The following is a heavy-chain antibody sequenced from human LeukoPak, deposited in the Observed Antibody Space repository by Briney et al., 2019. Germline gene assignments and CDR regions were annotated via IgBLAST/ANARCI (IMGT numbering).Heavy chain of an antibody. D-gene: IGHD2/OR15-2a*01. V-gene: IGHV3-74*01. Sequence: GGSLRLSCAASGNYWMHWVRQAQGKGLVWVSNINSDGSWTSYADSVKGRFTIPKDNAKNTVYLQMNSLRAEDTAVYYCVSFYETYWGRGTLVTVSS. CDR2: INSDGSWT. CDR1: GNYW. CDR3: VSFYETY. J-gene: IGHJ4*02.